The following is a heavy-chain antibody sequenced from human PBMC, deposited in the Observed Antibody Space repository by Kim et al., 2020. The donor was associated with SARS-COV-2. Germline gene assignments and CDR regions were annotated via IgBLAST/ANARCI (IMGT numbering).Heavy chain of an antibody. V-gene: IGHV3-33*05. CDR1: GFPFSTYA. D-gene: IGHD4-17*01. CDR3: ARDRHGDYARWFNYAMDV. CDR2: ISYDGSQK. Sequence: GGSLRLSCAASGFPFSTYAMHWVRQAPGKGLEWVAIISYDGSQKHYGDSVKGRFTISRDDSKNSLYLQMNRLRAEDTALYYCARDRHGDYARWFNYAMDVWGQGTTVTVSS. J-gene: IGHJ6*02.